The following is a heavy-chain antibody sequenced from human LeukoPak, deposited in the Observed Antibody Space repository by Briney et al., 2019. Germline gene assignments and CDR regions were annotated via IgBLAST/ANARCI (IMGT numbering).Heavy chain of an antibody. CDR2: ISSGGST. Sequence: GGSLRLSCAASGFTFSSNYMSWVRQAPGKGLEWVSVISSGGSTYYADSVKGRFTISRHISRNTLYLQLNSLRAEDTAVYYCARDVFGSGTLDHWGQGTLVTVSS. CDR3: ARDVFGSGTLDH. J-gene: IGHJ4*02. CDR1: GFTFSSNY. D-gene: IGHD3-10*01. V-gene: IGHV3-53*04.